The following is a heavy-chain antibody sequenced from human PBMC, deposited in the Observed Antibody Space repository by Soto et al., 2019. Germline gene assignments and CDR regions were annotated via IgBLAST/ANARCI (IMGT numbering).Heavy chain of an antibody. J-gene: IGHJ6*02. V-gene: IGHV1-8*01. D-gene: IGHD3-3*01. CDR1: GYTFTSYD. CDR2: MNPNSGNT. CDR3: ARVPSIFGVVIIDYYYGMDV. Sequence: ASVKVSCKASGYTFTSYDINWVRQATGQGLEWMGWMNPNSGNTGYAQKFQGRVTMTRNTSISTAYMELSSLRSEDTAVYYCARVPSIFGVVIIDYYYGMDVWGQGTTVTVSS.